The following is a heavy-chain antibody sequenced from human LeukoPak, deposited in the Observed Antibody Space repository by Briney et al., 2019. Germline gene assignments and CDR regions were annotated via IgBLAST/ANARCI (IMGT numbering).Heavy chain of an antibody. D-gene: IGHD3-22*01. V-gene: IGHV3-21*01. CDR3: ANGAWDYYDSSGYFPAEYFQH. CDR1: GFTFSSYS. J-gene: IGHJ1*01. Sequence: PGGSLRLSCAASGFTFSSYSMNWVRQAPGKGLEWVSSISSSSSYIYYADSVKGRFTISRDNSKNTLYLQMNSLRAEDTAVYYCANGAWDYYDSSGYFPAEYFQHWGQGTLVTVSS. CDR2: ISSSSSYI.